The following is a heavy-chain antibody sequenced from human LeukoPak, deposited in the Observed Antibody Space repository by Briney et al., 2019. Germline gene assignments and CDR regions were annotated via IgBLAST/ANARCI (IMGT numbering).Heavy chain of an antibody. CDR3: AKGAAARGYNWFDP. V-gene: IGHV3-23*01. D-gene: IGHD6-13*01. Sequence: GGSLRLSCAASGLTLSSYAMSWVRQAPGKGLEWVSAISGSGGSTYYADSVKGRFTISRDNSKNTLYLQMNSLRAEDTAVYYCAKGAAARGYNWFDPWGQGTLVTVSS. CDR1: GLTLSSYA. J-gene: IGHJ5*02. CDR2: ISGSGGST.